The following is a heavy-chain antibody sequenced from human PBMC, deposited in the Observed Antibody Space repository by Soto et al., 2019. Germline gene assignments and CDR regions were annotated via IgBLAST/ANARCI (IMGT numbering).Heavy chain of an antibody. CDR1: GFTVSSNY. D-gene: IGHD6-13*01. Sequence: GGSLRLSCAASGFTVSSNYMSWVRQAPGKGLEWVSVIYSGGSTYYADSVKGRFTISRDNSKNTLYLQMNSLRAEDTAVYYCARDRVEGIAAAGYYYGMDVWGQGTTVTVSS. CDR2: IYSGGST. J-gene: IGHJ6*02. V-gene: IGHV3-66*01. CDR3: ARDRVEGIAAAGYYYGMDV.